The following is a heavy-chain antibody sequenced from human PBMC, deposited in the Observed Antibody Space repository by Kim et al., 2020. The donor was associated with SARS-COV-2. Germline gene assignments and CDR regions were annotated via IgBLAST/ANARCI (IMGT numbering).Heavy chain of an antibody. CDR2: ITCNSVYM. J-gene: IGHJ5*01. D-gene: IGHD2-21*01. V-gene: IGHV3-9*01. CDR1: GFTFENYA. CDR3: VKDIGGDQFAPCGLGS. Sequence: GGSLRLSCAASGFTFENYAMHWVRQAPGKGLEWVSGITCNSVYMEYADSVKGRFTISRDNAKNSLHLQMNSLRVEDTALYYCVKDIGGDQFAPCGLGSWG.